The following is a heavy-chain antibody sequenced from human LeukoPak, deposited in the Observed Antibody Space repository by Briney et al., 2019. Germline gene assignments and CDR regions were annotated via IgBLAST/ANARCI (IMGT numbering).Heavy chain of an antibody. J-gene: IGHJ5*02. CDR1: GYSISSGYY. V-gene: IGHV4-38-2*01. CDR3: ASRVYYYGSGSYYSWFDP. D-gene: IGHD3-10*01. Sequence: SETLSLTCAVSGYSISSGYYWGWIRQPPGKGLEWIGSIYHSGSIYYNPSLKSRVTISVDTSKNQFSLKLSSVTAADTAVYYCASRVYYYGSGSYYSWFDPWGQGTLVTVSS. CDR2: IYHSGSI.